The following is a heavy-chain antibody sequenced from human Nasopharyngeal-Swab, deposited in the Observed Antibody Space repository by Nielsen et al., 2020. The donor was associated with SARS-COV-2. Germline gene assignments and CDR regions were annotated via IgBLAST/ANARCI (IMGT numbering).Heavy chain of an antibody. V-gene: IGHV4-39*01. J-gene: IGHJ4*02. CDR2: IYYSGST. CDR3: ARHGYTRITIFGVWGHIRRDFDY. Sequence: SETLSLTCTVSGGSISSWRYYWGRIRQPPGKGLEWIGSIYYSGSTYYNPSLKSRVTISVDTSKNQFSLKLSSVTAADTAVYYCARHGYTRITIFGVWGHIRRDFDYWGQGTLVTVSS. D-gene: IGHD3-3*01. CDR1: GGSISSWRYY.